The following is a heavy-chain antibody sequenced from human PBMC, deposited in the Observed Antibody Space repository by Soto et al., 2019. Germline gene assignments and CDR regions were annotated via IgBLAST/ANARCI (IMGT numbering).Heavy chain of an antibody. Sequence: GSLLLWCAGSGFTFSNYAMSWVRQAPGKGLAWVSAISGSGGSTYYADSVKGRFTISRDDSKNTLYLQMNSLRAEDTALYYCAKVPVGAAGRFDYWGQGTLVTVSS. CDR2: ISGSGGST. CDR3: AKVPVGAAGRFDY. D-gene: IGHD1-26*01. V-gene: IGHV3-23*01. J-gene: IGHJ4*02. CDR1: GFTFSNYA.